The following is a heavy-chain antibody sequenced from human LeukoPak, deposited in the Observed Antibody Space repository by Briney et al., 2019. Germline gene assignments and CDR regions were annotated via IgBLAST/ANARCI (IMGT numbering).Heavy chain of an antibody. V-gene: IGHV1-18*01. Sequence: ASVKVSCXASGYTFSTYAITWVRQAPGQGLEWMGWISAHNSNTNYAQNFQGRVTVTTDTSTSTVYMELRSLRSDDTAVYYCARQLSSEHPDFDYWGQGTLVTVSP. CDR3: ARQLSSEHPDFDY. D-gene: IGHD6-6*01. J-gene: IGHJ4*02. CDR2: ISAHNSNT. CDR1: GYTFSTYA.